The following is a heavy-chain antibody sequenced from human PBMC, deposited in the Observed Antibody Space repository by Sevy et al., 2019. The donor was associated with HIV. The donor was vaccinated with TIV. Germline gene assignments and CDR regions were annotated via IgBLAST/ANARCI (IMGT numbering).Heavy chain of an antibody. Sequence: SENLSLTCAVYGGSFSGYYWSWIRQPPGKGLEWIGEINHSGSTNYNPSLKSRVTISVDTSKNQFSLKLSSVTAADTAVYYCACGCAAEYSSSSHWFDPWGQGTLVTVSS. V-gene: IGHV4-34*01. CDR2: INHSGST. J-gene: IGHJ5*02. CDR3: ACGCAAEYSSSSHWFDP. CDR1: GGSFSGYY. D-gene: IGHD6-6*01.